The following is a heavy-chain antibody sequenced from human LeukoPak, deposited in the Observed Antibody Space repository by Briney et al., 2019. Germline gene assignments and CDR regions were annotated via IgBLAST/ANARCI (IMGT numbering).Heavy chain of an antibody. Sequence: SETLSLTCTVSGGSISSGSYYWSWVRQPAGKGLEWIGRIYTSGSTNYNPSLKSRVTISVDTSKNQFSLKLSSVTAADTAVYYCARVPYCSGGSCYSWFDPWGQGTLVTVSS. CDR1: GGSISSGSYY. D-gene: IGHD2-15*01. CDR2: IYTSGST. J-gene: IGHJ5*02. CDR3: ARVPYCSGGSCYSWFDP. V-gene: IGHV4-61*02.